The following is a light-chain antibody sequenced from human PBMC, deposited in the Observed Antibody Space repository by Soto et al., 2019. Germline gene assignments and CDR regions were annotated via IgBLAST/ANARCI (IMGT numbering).Light chain of an antibody. Sequence: DIRMTQSPSSVSASVGDRVTITCRATQGLSDSLAWYQQKPGTAPKLLISVTSRSQSGAPLRFSGSASGTDFTLTIDRLQSEDLATYYCRQGHNLPLTFGQGTRLEIK. CDR3: RQGHNLPLT. V-gene: IGKV1-12*01. CDR1: QGLSDS. J-gene: IGKJ5*01. CDR2: VTS.